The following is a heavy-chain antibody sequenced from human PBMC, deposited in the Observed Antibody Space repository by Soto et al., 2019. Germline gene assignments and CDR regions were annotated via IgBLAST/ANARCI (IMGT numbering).Heavy chain of an antibody. CDR1: GYTFSSYG. V-gene: IGHV1-18*01. J-gene: IGHJ4*02. CDR2: ISGYNGDT. D-gene: IGHD4-4*01. CDR3: ARDWATVNTGGFFDH. Sequence: QVQLMQSGAEVKKPGASVKVSCKASGYTFSSYGISWVRQAPGQGLEWMGWISGYNGDTNYAEDLQGRVTMTTDTSTSTAYMELRSLRSDDTAVYYCARDWATVNTGGFFDHWGQGTLVTVSS.